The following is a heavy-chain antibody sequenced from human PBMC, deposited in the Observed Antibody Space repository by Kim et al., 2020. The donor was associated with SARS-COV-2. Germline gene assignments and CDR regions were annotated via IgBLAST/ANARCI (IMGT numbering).Heavy chain of an antibody. CDR2: FDPEDGET. J-gene: IGHJ4*02. D-gene: IGHD3-22*01. V-gene: IGHV1-24*01. Sequence: ASVKVSCKVSGYTLTELSMHWVRQAPGKGLEWMGGFDPEDGETIYAQKFQGRVTMTEDTSTDTAYMELSSLRSEDTAVYYCATAHRDYYDSSGYYQFDYWGQGTLVTVSS. CDR3: ATAHRDYYDSSGYYQFDY. CDR1: GYTLTELS.